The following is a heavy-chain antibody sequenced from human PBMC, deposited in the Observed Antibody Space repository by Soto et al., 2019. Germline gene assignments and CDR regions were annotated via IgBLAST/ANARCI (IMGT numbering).Heavy chain of an antibody. J-gene: IGHJ5*02. CDR3: ARDPEIAAAGNWFDP. CDR1: GGTFSSYA. V-gene: IGHV1-69*06. D-gene: IGHD6-13*01. Sequence: GASVKVSCKASGGTFSSYAISWVRQAPGQGLEWMGGIIPIFGTANYAQKFQGRVTITADKSTSTAYMELSSLRSEDTAVYYCARDPEIAAAGNWFDPWGQGTLVTVSS. CDR2: IIPIFGTA.